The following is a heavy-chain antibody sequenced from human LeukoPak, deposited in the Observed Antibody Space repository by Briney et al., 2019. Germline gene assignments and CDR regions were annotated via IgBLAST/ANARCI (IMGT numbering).Heavy chain of an antibody. Sequence: GASVKVSCKASGGTFSSYAISWVRQAPGQGLEWMGGIIPIFGTANYAQKFQGRVTITADKSTSTAYMELSSPRSEDTAVYYCARGISEDIVVVVAAYFDYWGQGTLVTVSS. J-gene: IGHJ4*02. CDR3: ARGISEDIVVVVAAYFDY. V-gene: IGHV1-69*06. D-gene: IGHD2-15*01. CDR2: IIPIFGTA. CDR1: GGTFSSYA.